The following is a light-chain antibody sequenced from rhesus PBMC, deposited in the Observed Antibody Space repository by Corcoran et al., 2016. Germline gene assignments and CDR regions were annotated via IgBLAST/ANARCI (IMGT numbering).Light chain of an antibody. J-gene: IGKJ2*01. Sequence: EIVMTQSPATLSLSPGERATLSCRASQSVSSNLAWYQQKPGKAPRLLSYDASNRATGLPDRFSGSGSGTDLTLTINSLELEDVGVYYCQQESNWPYSFGQGTKVEIK. CDR3: QQESNWPYS. CDR1: QSVSSN. V-gene: IGKV3-35*01. CDR2: DAS.